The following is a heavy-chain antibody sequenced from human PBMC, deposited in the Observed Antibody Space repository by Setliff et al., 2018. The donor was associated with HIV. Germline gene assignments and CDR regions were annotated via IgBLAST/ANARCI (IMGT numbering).Heavy chain of an antibody. CDR3: ALGRVATIDY. Sequence: SETLSLTCFVSGVSISDHYWGWIRQPPGKGLQWIGYIYYSGSTYYNPSLKSRVTISVDTSKNQFFLKLSSVTAADTAVYYCALGRVATIDYWGQGALVTVSS. CDR2: IYYSGST. D-gene: IGHD5-12*01. V-gene: IGHV4-59*04. J-gene: IGHJ4*02. CDR1: GVSISDHY.